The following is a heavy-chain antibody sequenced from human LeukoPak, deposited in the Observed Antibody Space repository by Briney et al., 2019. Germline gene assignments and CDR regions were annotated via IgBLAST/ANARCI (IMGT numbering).Heavy chain of an antibody. D-gene: IGHD3-10*01. CDR3: ATDAGHGFSF. CDR1: GFTFSTAW. V-gene: IGHV3-74*03. J-gene: IGHJ3*01. Sequence: PGGSLRLSRAASGFTFSTAWMHWVRQAPGKGLVWVSRIYSDGSDTTYADPVKGRFTIFRDNAKNTLYLQMNSLRADDTAVYYCATDAGHGFSFWGQGTMVTV. CDR2: IYSDGSDT.